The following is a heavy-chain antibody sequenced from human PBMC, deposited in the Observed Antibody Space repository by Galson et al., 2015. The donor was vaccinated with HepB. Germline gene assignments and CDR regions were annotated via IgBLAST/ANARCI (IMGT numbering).Heavy chain of an antibody. D-gene: IGHD4-11*01. Sequence: SETLSLTCTVSGGSISSSSYYWGWIRQPPGKGLEWIGSIYYSGSTYYNPSLKSRVTISVDTSKNQFSLKLSSVTAADTAVYYCAIPITVTTLQSNYYYGMDVWGQGTTVTVSS. CDR2: IYYSGST. J-gene: IGHJ6*02. CDR3: AIPITVTTLQSNYYYGMDV. V-gene: IGHV4-39*01. CDR1: GGSISSSSYY.